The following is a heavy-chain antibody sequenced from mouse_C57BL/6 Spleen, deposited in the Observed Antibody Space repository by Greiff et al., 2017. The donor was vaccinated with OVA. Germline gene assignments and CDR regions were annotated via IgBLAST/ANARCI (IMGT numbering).Heavy chain of an antibody. Sequence: EVKVVESGGGLVKPGGSLKLSCAASGFTFSSYTMSWVRQTPEKRLEWVATISGGGGNTYYPDSVKGRFTISRDNAKNTLYLQMSSLRSEDTALYYCARQGLLRWYFDVWGTGTTVTVSS. D-gene: IGHD2-3*01. CDR2: ISGGGGNT. J-gene: IGHJ1*03. CDR3: ARQGLLRWYFDV. V-gene: IGHV5-9*01. CDR1: GFTFSSYT.